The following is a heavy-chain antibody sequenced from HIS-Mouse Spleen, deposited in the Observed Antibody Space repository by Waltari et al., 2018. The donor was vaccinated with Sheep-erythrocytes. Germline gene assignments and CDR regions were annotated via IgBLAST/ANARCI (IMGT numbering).Heavy chain of an antibody. CDR3: ARESRRNNFWSGYYYFDY. J-gene: IGHJ4*02. D-gene: IGHD3-3*01. CDR2: IYYSGST. CDR1: GGSISSYY. Sequence: QVQLQESGPGLVKPSETLSLTCTVSGGSISSYYWSWIRPPPGKGLEWIGYIYYSGSTNYNPSLKSLVTISVDTSKNQFSLKLSSVTAADTAVYYCARESRRNNFWSGYYYFDYWGQGTLVTVSS. V-gene: IGHV4-59*01.